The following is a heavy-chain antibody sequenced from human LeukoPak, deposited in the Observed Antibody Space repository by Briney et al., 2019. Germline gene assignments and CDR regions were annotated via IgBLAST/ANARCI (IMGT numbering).Heavy chain of an antibody. CDR3: ARVRMVRVFDY. CDR1: GFSFSAYY. J-gene: IGHJ4*02. V-gene: IGHV4-34*01. Sequence: PAETLSLSCAVYGFSFSAYYMSWTRQPPGKGLEWIGEINDSGSTNYNPSLGSRVTISVDTSKNQFSLKLSSVTAADTAVYYCARVRMVRVFDYWGQGTLVTVSS. D-gene: IGHD3-10*01. CDR2: INDSGST.